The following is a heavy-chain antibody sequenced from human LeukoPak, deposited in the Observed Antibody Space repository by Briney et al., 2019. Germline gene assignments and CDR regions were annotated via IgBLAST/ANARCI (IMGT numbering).Heavy chain of an antibody. CDR2: FDPEDGET. CDR1: GYTVTELS. CDR3: ATRRVVIAVAGTFAFDY. Sequence: ASVKVSCKVTGYTVTELSMHWLRQAPGKGLEWRGGFDPEDGETIYAQKFQGRVTMTEDTSTDTAYMELSSLRSEDTAVYYCATRRVVIAVAGTFAFDYWGQGTLVNVSS. J-gene: IGHJ4*02. V-gene: IGHV1-24*01. D-gene: IGHD6-19*01.